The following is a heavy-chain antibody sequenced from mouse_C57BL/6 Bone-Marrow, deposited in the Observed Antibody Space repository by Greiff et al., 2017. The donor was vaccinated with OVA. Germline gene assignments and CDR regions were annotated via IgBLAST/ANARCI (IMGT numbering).Heavy chain of an antibody. CDR3: ARGPTGKGAWFAY. V-gene: IGHV1-53*01. J-gene: IGHJ3*01. Sequence: VQLQQPGTELVKPGASVKLSCKASGYTFTSYWMHWVKQRPGQGLEWIGNINPSNGGTNYNEKFKSKATLTVDKSSSTAYMQLSSLTSEDSAVYYCARGPTGKGAWFAYWGQGTLVTVSA. D-gene: IGHD4-1*02. CDR2: INPSNGGT. CDR1: GYTFTSYW.